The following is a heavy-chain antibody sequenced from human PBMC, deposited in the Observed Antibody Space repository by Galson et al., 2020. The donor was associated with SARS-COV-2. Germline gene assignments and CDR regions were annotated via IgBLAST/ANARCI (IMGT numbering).Heavy chain of an antibody. CDR3: ARAIPYCSSTSCFPGAAFEI. D-gene: IGHD2-2*01. V-gene: IGHV4-31*01. J-gene: IGHJ3*02. CDR2: IYYSGST. Sequence: SETLSLTCTVSGGSISSGGYYWSWIRQHPGKGLEWIGYIYYSGSTYYNPSLKSLVTISVDTSKNQFSLKLSSVTAADTAVYYCARAIPYCSSTSCFPGAAFEIWGQGTMVTVSS. CDR1: GGSISSGGYY.